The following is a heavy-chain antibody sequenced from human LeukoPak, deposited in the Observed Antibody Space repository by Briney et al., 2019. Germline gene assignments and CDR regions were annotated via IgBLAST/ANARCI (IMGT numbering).Heavy chain of an antibody. CDR3: ARALHGWIGNFDY. V-gene: IGHV3-74*01. CDR2: INSDGSST. Sequence: GGSLRLSCAASGFTFSSHWMHWVRQAPGKGLVWVSRINSDGSSTSYADSVKGRFTISRDNAKNTLYLQMNSLRAEDTAVYYCARALHGWIGNFDYWGQGTLVTVSS. D-gene: IGHD3-10*01. J-gene: IGHJ4*02. CDR1: GFTFSSHW.